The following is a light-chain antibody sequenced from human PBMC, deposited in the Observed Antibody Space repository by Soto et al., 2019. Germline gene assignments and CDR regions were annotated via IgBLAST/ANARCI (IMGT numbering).Light chain of an antibody. CDR2: GNN. V-gene: IGLV1-40*01. Sequence: QSVLTRPPSVSGAPGQRVTISCTGTSSNIGAGYDVHWYQQLPGTAPKLLMYGNNNRPSGVPDRFSGSKSGTSASLAITGLQAEDEADYYCQSYDSRLSGVVFGGGTKLTVL. CDR1: SSNIGAGYD. J-gene: IGLJ2*01. CDR3: QSYDSRLSGVV.